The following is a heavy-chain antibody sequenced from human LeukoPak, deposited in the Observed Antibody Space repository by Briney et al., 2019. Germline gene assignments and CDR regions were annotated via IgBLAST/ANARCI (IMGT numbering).Heavy chain of an antibody. CDR3: ARADYDYVWGSYRSPADY. D-gene: IGHD3-16*02. CDR1: GYTFTSYD. Sequence: ASVKVSCKASGYTFTSYDINRVRQATGQGLEWMGWMNPNSGNTGYAQKFQGRVTMTRNTSISTAYMELSSLRSEDTAVFYCARADYDYVWGSYRSPADYWGQGTLVTVSS. J-gene: IGHJ4*02. V-gene: IGHV1-8*01. CDR2: MNPNSGNT.